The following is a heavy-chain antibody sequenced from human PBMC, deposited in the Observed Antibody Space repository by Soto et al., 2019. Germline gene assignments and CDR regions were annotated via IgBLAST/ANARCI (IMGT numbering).Heavy chain of an antibody. J-gene: IGHJ6*02. CDR2: IRTKINNYAT. CDR1: GVTFRDLG. V-gene: IGHV3-73*01. Sequence: GGLLRVPCAASGVTFRDLGIHWVRKTSGKGLEWVGRIRTKINNYATTYAASVKGRFTISRDDSKNTAYLQMDNLRTEDTAVYFCTRCPLSNYDYCYYAMDVWGQGITVTVSS. D-gene: IGHD3-10*01. CDR3: TRCPLSNYDYCYYAMDV.